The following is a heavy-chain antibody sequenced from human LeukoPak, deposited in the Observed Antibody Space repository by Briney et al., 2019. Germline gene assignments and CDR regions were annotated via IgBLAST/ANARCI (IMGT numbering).Heavy chain of an antibody. CDR1: GFTFSSYW. CDR2: IKQDGSEK. J-gene: IGHJ4*02. Sequence: GGSLRLSCAASGFTFSSYWMSWVRQAPGKGLDWVANIKQDGSEKYYVDSVKGRFTISRDNAKNSLYLQLNSLRAEDTAVYYCVRTGVLWWGRRVCYFDYWGQGTLVTVSS. D-gene: IGHD2-21*01. V-gene: IGHV3-7*01. CDR3: VRTGVLWWGRRVCYFDY.